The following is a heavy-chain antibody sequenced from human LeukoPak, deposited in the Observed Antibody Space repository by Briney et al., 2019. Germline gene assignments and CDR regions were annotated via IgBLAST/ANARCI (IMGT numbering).Heavy chain of an antibody. CDR3: AREDGYNPGYFDY. J-gene: IGHJ4*02. D-gene: IGHD5-24*01. Sequence: SETLSLTCTVSGGSISSYYWSWIRQPPGKGLEWIGYIYYSGSTNYSPSLKSRVTISVDTSKNQFSLKLSSVTAADTAVYYCAREDGYNPGYFDYWGQGTLVTVSS. CDR1: GGSISSYY. CDR2: IYYSGST. V-gene: IGHV4-59*12.